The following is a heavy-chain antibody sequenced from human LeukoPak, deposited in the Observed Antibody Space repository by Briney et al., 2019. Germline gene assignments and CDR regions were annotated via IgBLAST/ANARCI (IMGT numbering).Heavy chain of an antibody. CDR2: ISGSGGST. V-gene: IGHV3-23*01. CDR1: GFTFSSYA. CDR3: AKYFQTIFGVVIDY. J-gene: IGHJ4*02. Sequence: GGSLRLSCAASGFTFSSYAMSWFRQAPGKGLEWISAISGSGGSTYYADSVKGGFTTSRDNSKNTLYLQMNSLRAEDTAVYYCAKYFQTIFGVVIDYWGQGTLVTVSS. D-gene: IGHD3-3*01.